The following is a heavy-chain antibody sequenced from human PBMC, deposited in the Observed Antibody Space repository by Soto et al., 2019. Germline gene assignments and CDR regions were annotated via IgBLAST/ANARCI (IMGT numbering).Heavy chain of an antibody. V-gene: IGHV1-8*01. CDR2: MNPNSGNT. CDR3: AREKTSYGMDV. CDR1: GYAFTSYD. Sequence: QVQLVQSGAEVKKPGASVKVSCNASGYAFTSYDINWVRQATGQGLEWMGWMNPNSGNTGYAQKFHGRVTMTRNTSISTAYMELSSLRSEDTAVYHCAREKTSYGMDVWGQGTTVTVSS. J-gene: IGHJ6*02.